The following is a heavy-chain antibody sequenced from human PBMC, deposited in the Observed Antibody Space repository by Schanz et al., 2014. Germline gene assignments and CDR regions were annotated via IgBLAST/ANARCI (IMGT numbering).Heavy chain of an antibody. V-gene: IGHV3-74*01. Sequence: EVHLVESGGGLVKPGGSLRLSCAASGFTFTNAWMSWVRQAPGKGLVWVSRTSNDGSFTTFADSVKGRFTISRDNAKNTLYLQMNSLRAEDTAVYYCVRDTDYHFDYWGQGTLVTVSS. CDR2: TSNDGSFT. CDR3: VRDTDYHFDY. D-gene: IGHD4-17*01. J-gene: IGHJ4*02. CDR1: GFTFTNAW.